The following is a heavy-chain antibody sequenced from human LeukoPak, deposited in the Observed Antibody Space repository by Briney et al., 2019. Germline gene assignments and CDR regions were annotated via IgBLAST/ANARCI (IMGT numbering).Heavy chain of an antibody. CDR2: INPSGGST. Sequence: ASVKVSCKASGYTFTSYYMHWVRQAPGQGLEWMGVINPSGGSTSYAQKFQGRVTMTRDTSTSTVYMELSSLRSEDTAVYYCARDVGYSNKYNWFDPWGQGTLVTVSS. CDR1: GYTFTSYY. CDR3: ARDVGYSNKYNWFDP. D-gene: IGHD4-11*01. V-gene: IGHV1-46*01. J-gene: IGHJ5*02.